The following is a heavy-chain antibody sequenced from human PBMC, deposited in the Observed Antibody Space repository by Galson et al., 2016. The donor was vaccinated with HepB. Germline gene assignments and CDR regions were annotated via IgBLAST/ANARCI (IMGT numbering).Heavy chain of an antibody. J-gene: IGHJ4*02. Sequence: CKASGYTLTNHAIHWVRQAPGQRLEWMGWVNDGYGNTKYSQKFQDRVTLTRDTSASTAYMELDSLRSEDTALYYCAIIGAGYTSGWSNWGQGTQVTVSS. V-gene: IGHV1-3*01. CDR1: GYTLTNHA. CDR3: AIIGAGYTSGWSN. CDR2: VNDGYGNT. D-gene: IGHD6-19*01.